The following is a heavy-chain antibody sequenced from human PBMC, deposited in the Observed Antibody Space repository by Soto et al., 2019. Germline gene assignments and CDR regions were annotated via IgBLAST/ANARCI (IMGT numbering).Heavy chain of an antibody. CDR1: GGTFSSYA. J-gene: IGHJ4*02. V-gene: IGHV1-69*06. CDR3: AGHTTVTTPCLGY. CDR2: IIPIFGTA. D-gene: IGHD4-17*01. Sequence: SVKVSCKASGGTFSSYAISWVRQAPGQGLEWMGGIIPIFGTANYAQKFQGRVTITADKSTSTAYMELSSLRSEDTAVYYCAGHTTVTTPCLGYWGQGTLVTVSS.